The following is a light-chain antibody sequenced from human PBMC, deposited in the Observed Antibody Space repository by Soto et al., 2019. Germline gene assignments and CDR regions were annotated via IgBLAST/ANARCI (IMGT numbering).Light chain of an antibody. J-gene: IGKJ5*01. CDR3: QQRSNWRVT. CDR1: QSVSSY. V-gene: IGKV3-11*01. Sequence: IVMLQSPATLSVSPGERAPLSGRASQSVSSYLAWYQQNPGQAPRLLIYDASNRATGIPARFSGSGSGTDFTLTISSLEPEELAVYYCQQRSNWRVTFGQGTRLEI. CDR2: DAS.